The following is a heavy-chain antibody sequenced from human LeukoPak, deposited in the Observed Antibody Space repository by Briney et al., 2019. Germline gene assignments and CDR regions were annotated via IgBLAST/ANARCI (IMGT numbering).Heavy chain of an antibody. CDR1: GFTVSSNY. CDR2: ISGSGGST. CDR3: AKPRSTRYGTGYFDY. V-gene: IGHV3-23*01. Sequence: GGSLRLSCAASGFTVSSNYMSWVRQAPGKGLEGVSVISGSGGSTYYADAVKGRFTIARDNSKNTLYLQMNSLRAEDTAVYYCAKPRSTRYGTGYFDYWGQGTLVTVSS. D-gene: IGHD3-10*01. J-gene: IGHJ4*02.